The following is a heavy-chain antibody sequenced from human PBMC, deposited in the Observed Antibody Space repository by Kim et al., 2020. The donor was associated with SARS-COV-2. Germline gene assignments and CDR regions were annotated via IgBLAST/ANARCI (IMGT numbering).Heavy chain of an antibody. J-gene: IGHJ4*02. CDR1: GGSISSGDYY. D-gene: IGHD1-1*01. CDR2: IYYSGST. V-gene: IGHV4-30-4*01. CDR3: ARERTGQGPLNWRQIDY. Sequence: SETLSLTCTVSGGSISSGDYYWSWIRQPPGKGLEWIGYIYYSGSTYYNPSLKSRVTISVDTSKNQFSLKLSSVTAADTAVYYCARERTGQGPLNWRQIDYWGQGTLVTVSS.